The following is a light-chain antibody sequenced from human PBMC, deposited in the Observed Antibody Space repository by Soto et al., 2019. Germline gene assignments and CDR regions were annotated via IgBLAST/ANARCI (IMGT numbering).Light chain of an antibody. V-gene: IGKV3-15*01. CDR2: GAS. Sequence: EIVLTQSPDTLSLSPGERATLACRVSLSVSSKLAWYQQKPGQAPRLLIYGASTRATGIPTRFSGSGSGTEFTLIISSLQSEDSAVYYCQQYNSWLWTFGQGTKVDIK. J-gene: IGKJ1*01. CDR1: LSVSSK. CDR3: QQYNSWLWT.